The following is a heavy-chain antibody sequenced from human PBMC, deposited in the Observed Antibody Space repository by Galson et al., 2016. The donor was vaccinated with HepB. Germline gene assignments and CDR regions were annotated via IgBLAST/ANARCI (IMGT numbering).Heavy chain of an antibody. Sequence: SLRLSCAAGGVTVSSSYISWVRQAPGKGLEWVSVIYSDHSGASTYYADSVKGRFTISRDNSKNTVYLQMNSLTAEDTAVYYCATGEGTAFDFWGQGTLVSVSS. CDR1: GVTVSSSY. J-gene: IGHJ4*02. CDR3: ATGEGTAFDF. CDR2: IYSDHSGAST. V-gene: IGHV3-66*01. D-gene: IGHD1-1*01.